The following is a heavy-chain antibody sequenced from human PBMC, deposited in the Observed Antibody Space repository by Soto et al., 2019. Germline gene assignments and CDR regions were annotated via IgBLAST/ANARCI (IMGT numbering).Heavy chain of an antibody. CDR1: GYTFTTYG. J-gene: IGHJ6*02. Sequence: QVQLVQSVAEVKKPGASVKVSCKASGYTFTTYGISLVRQAPGKGLEWMGWISAYNGNTNYAQKLQGRGTMTTDTSTSTAYMEPRSLRSDDTAVYYCARQQWLYYYYGMDVWGQGTTVTVSS. D-gene: IGHD6-19*01. V-gene: IGHV1-18*01. CDR2: ISAYNGNT. CDR3: ARQQWLYYYYGMDV.